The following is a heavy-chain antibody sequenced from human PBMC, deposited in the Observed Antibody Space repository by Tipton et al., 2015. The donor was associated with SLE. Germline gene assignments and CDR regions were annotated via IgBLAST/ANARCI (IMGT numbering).Heavy chain of an antibody. J-gene: IGHJ6*02. Sequence: TLSLTCTVSGGSISSYYWSWIRQPPGKGLEWIGYIYYSGSTNYNPSLKSRVTISVDTSKNQFSLKLSSVTGAETALYYCARERAYYDFWSGCPDYYYYGVDVWGQGTTVTVSS. V-gene: IGHV4-59*01. D-gene: IGHD3-3*01. CDR2: IYYSGST. CDR1: GGSISSYY. CDR3: ARERAYYDFWSGCPDYYYYGVDV.